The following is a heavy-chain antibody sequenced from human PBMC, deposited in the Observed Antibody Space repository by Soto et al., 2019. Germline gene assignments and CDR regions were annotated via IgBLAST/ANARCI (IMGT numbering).Heavy chain of an antibody. V-gene: IGHV4-31*03. J-gene: IGHJ6*03. D-gene: IGHD5-12*01. Sequence: QVQLQESGPGLVKPSQTLSLTCTVSGGSISSGGYYWSWIRQHPGKGLEWIGYIYYSGSTYYNPSLKSRVTISVDTSKNQCSLKLSSVTAADTAVYYCAVLSGQYVATSGYYYYMDVWGKGTTVTVSS. CDR3: AVLSGQYVATSGYYYYMDV. CDR2: IYYSGST. CDR1: GGSISSGGYY.